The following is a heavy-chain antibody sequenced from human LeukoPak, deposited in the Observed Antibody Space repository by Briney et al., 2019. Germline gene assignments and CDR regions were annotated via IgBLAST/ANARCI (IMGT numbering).Heavy chain of an antibody. D-gene: IGHD5-24*01. CDR2: ISYDGSNK. CDR3: ARGGDGYNYYRASYFDY. V-gene: IGHV3-30*03. CDR1: GFTFSSYG. Sequence: GGSLRLSCAASGFTFSSYGMHWVRQAPGKGLEWVAVISYDGSNKYYADSVKGRFTISRDNSKNTLYLQMNSLRAEDTAVYYCARGGDGYNYYRASYFDYWGQGTLVTVSS. J-gene: IGHJ4*02.